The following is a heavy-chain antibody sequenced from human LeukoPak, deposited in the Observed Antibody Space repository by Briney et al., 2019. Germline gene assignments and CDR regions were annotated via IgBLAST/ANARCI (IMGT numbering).Heavy chain of an antibody. CDR1: GYTFTSYD. Sequence: ASVKVSRKASGYTFTSYDINWVRQATGQGLEWMGWMNPNSGNTGYAQKFQGRVTITRNTSISTAYMELSSLRSEDTAVYYCAREAAAGTFDYWGQGTLVTVSS. CDR3: AREAAAGTFDY. J-gene: IGHJ4*02. V-gene: IGHV1-8*03. D-gene: IGHD6-13*01. CDR2: MNPNSGNT.